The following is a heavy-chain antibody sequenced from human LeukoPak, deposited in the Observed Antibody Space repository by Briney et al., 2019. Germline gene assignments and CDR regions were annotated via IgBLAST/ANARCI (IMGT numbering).Heavy chain of an antibody. D-gene: IGHD6-19*01. J-gene: IGHJ4*02. CDR3: ARGISGPDY. Sequence: PGGSLRLSCAASGFTFSSYAMHWVRQAPGKGLEWVAVISYDGSNKYYADSVKGRFTISRDNSKNTLHLQMNSLRAEDTAVYYCARGISGPDYWGQGTLVTVSS. V-gene: IGHV3-30-3*01. CDR1: GFTFSSYA. CDR2: ISYDGSNK.